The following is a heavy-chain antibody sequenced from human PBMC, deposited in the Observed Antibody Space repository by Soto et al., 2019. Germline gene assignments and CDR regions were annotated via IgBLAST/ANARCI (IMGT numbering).Heavy chain of an antibody. Sequence: ASVKVSCKASGYTFTSYGISWLRQSPGQGLEWMGWISAYNGNTNYAQKLQGRVTMTTDTSTSTAYMELRSLRSDDTAVYYCARGASDDSSGYADVDFDYWGQGTLVTV. CDR1: GYTFTSYG. D-gene: IGHD3-22*01. J-gene: IGHJ4*02. CDR2: ISAYNGNT. CDR3: ARGASDDSSGYADVDFDY. V-gene: IGHV1-18*01.